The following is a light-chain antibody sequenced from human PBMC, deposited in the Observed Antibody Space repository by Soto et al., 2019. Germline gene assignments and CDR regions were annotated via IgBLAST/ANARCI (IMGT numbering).Light chain of an antibody. J-gene: IGKJ1*01. V-gene: IGKV1-5*01. CDR2: DAS. CDR3: QQYNTYSPERT. CDR1: QSIGRW. Sequence: DIKMNQSPSTLSAFVGDRVTITCRASQSIGRWLAWYQQKPGKAPKLLIYDASSLESGVPSRFSGSGSGTEFTLTISSLQPDDFATYYCQQYNTYSPERTFGQGTKVDIK.